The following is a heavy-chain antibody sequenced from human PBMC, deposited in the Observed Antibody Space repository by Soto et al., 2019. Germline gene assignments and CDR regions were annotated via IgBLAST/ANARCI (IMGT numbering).Heavy chain of an antibody. CDR2: VYDNGRP. D-gene: IGHD3-9*01. J-gene: IGHJ4*02. Sequence: LSLTCTISGGSISVYYWSWIRQSPRQGLEWIGYVYDNGRPYYSPSLKSRVTISADTSKNQISLKLTSSTAATTAVYYFARGVGSSPPRYWGRGTLVTVSS. CDR1: GGSISVYY. V-gene: IGHV4-59*01. CDR3: ARGVGSSPPRY.